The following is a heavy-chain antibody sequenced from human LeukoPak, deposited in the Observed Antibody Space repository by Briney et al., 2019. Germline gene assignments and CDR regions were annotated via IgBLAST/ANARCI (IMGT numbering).Heavy chain of an antibody. CDR1: RFTGPLFRAHW. CDR3: ATDNWYVMNL. Sequence: GGSLRLSCAASRFTGPLFRAHWMHWVRQAPGQGLMWVAHINGDGTMTTYADSVKGRFIISRDNAKNTLFLQMDSLRLEDTAVYFCATDNWYVMNLWGQGTTVTVSS. CDR2: INGDGTMT. V-gene: IGHV3-74*01. D-gene: IGHD1-20*01. J-gene: IGHJ6*02.